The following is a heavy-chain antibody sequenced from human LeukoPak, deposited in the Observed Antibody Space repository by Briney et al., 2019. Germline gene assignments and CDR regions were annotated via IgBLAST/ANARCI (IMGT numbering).Heavy chain of an antibody. CDR1: GGSISSGDYY. D-gene: IGHD2-8*01. J-gene: IGHJ4*02. CDR3: ARTREMVYAPDY. V-gene: IGHV4-39*07. CDR2: IYHSGST. Sequence: SQTLSLTCTVSGGSISSGDYYWGWIRQPPGKGLEWIGSIYHSGSTYYNPSLKSRVTISVDTSKNQFSLKLSSVTAADTAVYYCARTREMVYAPDYWGQGTLVTVSS.